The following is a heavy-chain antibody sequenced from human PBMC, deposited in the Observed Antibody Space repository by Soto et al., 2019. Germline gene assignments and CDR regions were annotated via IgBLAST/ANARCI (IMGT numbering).Heavy chain of an antibody. V-gene: IGHV3-23*01. Sequence: SGFTVWTTHMSWVRQAPGKGLEWVSSISRTGDSAYYADSVKGRFAISRDRSKNRLSLQMNSLRVEDTAVYYCAKGPDGSGYYHNWFDSWGQGTLVTVSS. J-gene: IGHJ5*01. CDR1: GFTVWTTH. D-gene: IGHD3-22*01. CDR3: AKGPDGSGYYHNWFDS. CDR2: ISRTGDSA.